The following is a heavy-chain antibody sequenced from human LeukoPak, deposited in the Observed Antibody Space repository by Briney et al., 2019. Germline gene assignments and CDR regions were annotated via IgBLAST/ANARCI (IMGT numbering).Heavy chain of an antibody. D-gene: IGHD3-22*01. V-gene: IGHV3-20*04. CDR3: ARIDPYYYDSSGYYSAFDI. CDR2: INWNGGST. J-gene: IGHJ3*02. CDR1: GFTFDNYG. Sequence: GGSLRLSCAASGFTFDNYGMSWVRQAPGKGLEWVSGINWNGGSTGYADSVKGLFTISRDNAKNSLYLQMNSLRAEDTALYYCARIDPYYYDSSGYYSAFDIWGQGTIVTVSS.